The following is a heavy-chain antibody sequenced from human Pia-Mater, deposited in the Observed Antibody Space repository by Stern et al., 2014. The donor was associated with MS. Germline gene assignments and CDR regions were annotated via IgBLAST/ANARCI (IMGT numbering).Heavy chain of an antibody. CDR2: IIPIFGTT. CDR1: GGTFNSYA. Sequence: QVQLVQSGAEVEKPGSSVKVSCRASGGTFNSYAISWVRKAPGQGLERMGAIIPIFGTTNYAQKFQGRVTITADESTRTAYMELSSLRTEDTAIYYCARWGGSDTSGWYGPFDYWGRGTLVTVSS. D-gene: IGHD6-19*01. V-gene: IGHV1-69*01. CDR3: ARWGGSDTSGWYGPFDY. J-gene: IGHJ4*02.